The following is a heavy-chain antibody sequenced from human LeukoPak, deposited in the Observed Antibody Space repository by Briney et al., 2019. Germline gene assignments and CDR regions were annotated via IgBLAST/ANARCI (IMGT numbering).Heavy chain of an antibody. D-gene: IGHD5-18*01. V-gene: IGHV4-34*01. Sequence: SETLSLTCAVYGGSFSGYYWSWIRQPPGKGLEWIGEINHSGSTNYNPSLKSRVTISVDTSKNQFSLKLSSVTAADTAVYYCARGMTPTARAFFELWGQGILVAVSS. CDR3: ARGMTPTARAFFEL. J-gene: IGHJ4*02. CDR1: GGSFSGYY. CDR2: INHSGST.